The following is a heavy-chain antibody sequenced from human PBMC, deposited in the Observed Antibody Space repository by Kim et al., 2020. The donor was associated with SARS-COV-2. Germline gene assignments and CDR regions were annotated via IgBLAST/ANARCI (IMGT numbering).Heavy chain of an antibody. CDR2: T. CDR3: AEGYDSSPVDY. V-gene: IGHV4-59*01. Sequence: THSNPSLKSRVTLSVDTSKNQFSLKLSSVTAADTAVYYCAEGYDSSPVDYWGQGTLVTVSS. D-gene: IGHD3-22*01. J-gene: IGHJ4*02.